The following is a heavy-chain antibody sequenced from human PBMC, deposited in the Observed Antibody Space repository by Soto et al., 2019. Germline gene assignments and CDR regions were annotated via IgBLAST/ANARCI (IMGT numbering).Heavy chain of an antibody. D-gene: IGHD1-7*01. J-gene: IGHJ4*02. CDR2: INHSGST. CDR1: GGSFSGYY. V-gene: IGHV4-34*01. CDR3: ARGDNWNYASFDY. Sequence: SETLSLTCAVYGGSFSGYYWSWIRQPPGKGLEWIGEINHSGSTNYNPSLKSRVTISVDTSKNQFSLKLSSVTAADTAVYYCARGDNWNYASFDYWGQGTLVTVSS.